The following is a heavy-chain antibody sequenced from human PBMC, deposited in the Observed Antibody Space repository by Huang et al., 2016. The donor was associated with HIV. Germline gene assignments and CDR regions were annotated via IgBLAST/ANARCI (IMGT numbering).Heavy chain of an antibody. Sequence: QVQLQQWGAGLLKPSETLSLTCAVYGNSVSGFYWTWIRQPPGKGPEWLGDITPIGNANYSPSRKNRVTISEDTSKNQFSLKLISVSAADTAVYYCARVEYAYGSRRLQYWGQGTLVTIS. V-gene: IGHV4-34*02. CDR3: ARVEYAYGSRRLQY. CDR2: ITPIGNA. D-gene: IGHD3-10*01. J-gene: IGHJ4*02. CDR1: GNSVSGFY.